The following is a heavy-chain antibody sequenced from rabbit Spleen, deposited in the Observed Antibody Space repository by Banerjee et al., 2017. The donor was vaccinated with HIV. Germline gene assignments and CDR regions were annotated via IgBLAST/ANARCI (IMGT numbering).Heavy chain of an antibody. Sequence: QSLEESGGDLVKPGASLTLTCTASGFTFSSYWICWVRQAPGKGLEWIACIYTGSSGTTAYASWAKGRFTISKTSSTTVTLQMTSLTAADTATYFCARADTAALYYYFTLWGPGTLVTVS. D-gene: IGHD1-1*01. CDR2: IYTGSSGTT. CDR3: ARADTAALYYYFTL. J-gene: IGHJ4*01. V-gene: IGHV1S40*01. CDR1: GFTFSSYW.